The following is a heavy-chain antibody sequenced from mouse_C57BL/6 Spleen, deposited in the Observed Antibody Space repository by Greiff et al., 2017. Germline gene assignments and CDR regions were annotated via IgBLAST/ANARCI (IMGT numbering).Heavy chain of an antibody. J-gene: IGHJ3*01. CDR2: ISYDGSN. Sequence: EVQRVESGPGLVKPSQSLSLTCSVTGYSITSGYYWNWIRQFPGNKLEWMGYISYDGSNNYNPSLKNRISITRDTSKNQFFLKLNSVTTEDTATYYCARDRYYGSSYESWFAYWGQGTLVTVSA. CDR1: GYSITSGYY. CDR3: ARDRYYGSSYESWFAY. V-gene: IGHV3-6*01. D-gene: IGHD1-1*01.